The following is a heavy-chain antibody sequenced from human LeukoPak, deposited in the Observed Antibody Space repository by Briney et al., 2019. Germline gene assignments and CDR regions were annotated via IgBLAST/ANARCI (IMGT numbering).Heavy chain of an antibody. CDR2: ISGSGGST. CDR1: GFTFSSYA. CDR3: AKDLAALLYSSSGDY. D-gene: IGHD6-6*01. J-gene: IGHJ4*02. Sequence: GASLRLSCAASGFTFSSYAMSWVRQAPGKGLEWVSAISGSGGSTYYADSVKGRFTISRDNSKNTLYQQMNSLRAEDTAVYYCAKDLAALLYSSSGDYWGQGTLVTVSS. V-gene: IGHV3-23*01.